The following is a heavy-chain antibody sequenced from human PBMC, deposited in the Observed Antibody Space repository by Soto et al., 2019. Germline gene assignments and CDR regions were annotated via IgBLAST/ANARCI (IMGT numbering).Heavy chain of an antibody. V-gene: IGHV4-31*03. CDR1: GGSISSGGYY. Sequence: SETLSLTCTVSGGSISSGGYYWSWIRQHPGKGLEWIGYIYYSGSTYYNPSLKSRVTISVDTSKNQFSLKLSSVTAADTAVYYCARDSAARPETWSWFDPWGQGTLVTVSS. J-gene: IGHJ5*02. D-gene: IGHD6-6*01. CDR3: ARDSAARPETWSWFDP. CDR2: IYYSGST.